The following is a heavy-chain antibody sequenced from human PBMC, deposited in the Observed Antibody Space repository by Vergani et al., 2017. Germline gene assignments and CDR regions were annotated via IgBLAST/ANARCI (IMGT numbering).Heavy chain of an antibody. CDR1: GGSISSGGYY. Sequence: QVQLQESGPGLVKPSQTLSLTCTVSGGSISSGGYYWSWIRQHPGKGLEWIGYIYYSGSTYYNPSLKSRVTISVDTSKNQCSLKLSSVTAADTAVYYCARDGPRTVRGVTNWFDPWGQGTLVTVSS. CDR3: ARDGPRTVRGVTNWFDP. CDR2: IYYSGST. V-gene: IGHV4-31*03. J-gene: IGHJ5*02. D-gene: IGHD3-10*01.